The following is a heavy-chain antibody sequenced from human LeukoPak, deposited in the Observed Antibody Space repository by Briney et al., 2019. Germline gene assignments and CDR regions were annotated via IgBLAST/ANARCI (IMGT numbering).Heavy chain of an antibody. CDR2: ISSNGGST. CDR1: GFTFSSYA. Sequence: GGSLRLSCAASGFTFSSYAMHWVRQAPGKGLEYVSAISSNGGSTYYANSVKGRFTISRDNSKNTLYLQMGSLRAEDMAVYYCAREAGEEGDYWGQGTLVTVSS. D-gene: IGHD7-27*01. J-gene: IGHJ4*02. V-gene: IGHV3-64*01. CDR3: AREAGEEGDY.